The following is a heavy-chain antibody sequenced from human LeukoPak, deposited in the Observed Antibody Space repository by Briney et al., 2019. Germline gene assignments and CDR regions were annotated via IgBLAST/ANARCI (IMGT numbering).Heavy chain of an antibody. D-gene: IGHD2-2*01. V-gene: IGHV1-69*13. Sequence: EASVKVSCKASGGTFSSYAISWVRQAPGQGLEWMGGIIPIFGTANYAQKFQGRVTITADESTSTAYMELSSLRSEDTAVYYCATDPLYCSSTSCPDYWGQGTLVTVSS. CDR1: GGTFSSYA. CDR2: IIPIFGTA. CDR3: ATDPLYCSSTSCPDY. J-gene: IGHJ4*02.